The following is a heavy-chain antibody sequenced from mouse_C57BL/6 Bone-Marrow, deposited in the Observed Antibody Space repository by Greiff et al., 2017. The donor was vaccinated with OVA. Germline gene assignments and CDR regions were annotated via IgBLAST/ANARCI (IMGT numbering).Heavy chain of an antibody. D-gene: IGHD1-1*01. CDR1: GYSFTSYY. Sequence: QVQLKESGPELVKPGASVKISCKASGYSFTSYYIHWVKQRPGQGLEWIGWIYPGSGNTKYNEKFKGKATLTADTSSSTAYMQLSSLTSEDSAVYYCARGIYYGSTTRAMDYWGQGTSVTVSS. CDR3: ARGIYYGSTTRAMDY. CDR2: IYPGSGNT. V-gene: IGHV1-66*01. J-gene: IGHJ4*01.